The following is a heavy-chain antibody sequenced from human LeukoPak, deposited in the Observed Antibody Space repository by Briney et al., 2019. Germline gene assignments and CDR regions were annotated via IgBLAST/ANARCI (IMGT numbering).Heavy chain of an antibody. CDR3: ARANMIGGYYYMDV. D-gene: IGHD3-22*01. CDR1: GGSISSYY. V-gene: IGHV4-4*07. Sequence: SETLSLTCTVSGGSISSYYWSWIRQPAGKGLEWIGRIYTSGSTNYNPSLKSRVTMSVDTSKNQFSLQLSSVTAADTAVYYCARANMIGGYYYMDVWGKGTTVTVSS. CDR2: IYTSGST. J-gene: IGHJ6*03.